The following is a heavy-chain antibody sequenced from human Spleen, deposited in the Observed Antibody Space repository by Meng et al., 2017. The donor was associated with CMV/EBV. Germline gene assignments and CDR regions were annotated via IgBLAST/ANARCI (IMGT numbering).Heavy chain of an antibody. V-gene: IGHV1-2*02. D-gene: IGHD3-10*01. CDR1: GYTFTGYY. CDR2: INPNSGGA. J-gene: IGHJ5*02. Sequence: ASVKVSCKASGYTFTGYYIHWVRQAPGQGLEWMGWINPNSGGAKFAQKFQGRVTMTRDTSTSTVYMELSSLRSEDTAVYYCARDIFAVVGYGSGSYLFDPWGQGTLVTVSS. CDR3: ARDIFAVVGYGSGSYLFDP.